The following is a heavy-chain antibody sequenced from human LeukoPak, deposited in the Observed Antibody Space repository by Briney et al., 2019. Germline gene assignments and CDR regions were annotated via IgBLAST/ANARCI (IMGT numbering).Heavy chain of an antibody. Sequence: SQTLSLTCAFSGDIISSNSAAWHWIRQSPSRGLERLERTYYRSKWYNDYAVSVKIRITITPDTSKNQFSLQLNFVTPEDTAVYYCARGQPRRRDAFDIWGQGTMVTVSS. V-gene: IGHV6-1*01. CDR1: GDIISSNSAA. CDR2: TYYRSKWYN. CDR3: ARGQPRRRDAFDI. D-gene: IGHD6-25*01. J-gene: IGHJ3*02.